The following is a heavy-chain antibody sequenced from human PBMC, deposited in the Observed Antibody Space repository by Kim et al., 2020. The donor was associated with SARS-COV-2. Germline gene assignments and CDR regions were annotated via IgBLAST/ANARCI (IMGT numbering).Heavy chain of an antibody. J-gene: IGHJ6*02. CDR1: GYTFTSYY. Sequence: ASVKVSCKASGYTFTSYYMHWVRQAPGQGLEWMGIINPSGGSTSYAQKFQGRVTMTRDTSTSTVYMELSSLRSEDTAVYYCARDGRYYGSGSYHYYYGMDVWGQGTTVTVSS. D-gene: IGHD3-10*01. V-gene: IGHV1-46*01. CDR3: ARDGRYYGSGSYHYYYGMDV. CDR2: INPSGGST.